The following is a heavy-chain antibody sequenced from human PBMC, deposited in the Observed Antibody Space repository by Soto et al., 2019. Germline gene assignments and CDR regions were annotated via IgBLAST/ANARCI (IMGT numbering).Heavy chain of an antibody. CDR2: FSDSGGST. CDR3: AKAFRVAGIHSCDY. D-gene: IGHD6-19*01. Sequence: ELQLLESGGGLVQPGGSLRLSCAASGFTFSTYAMSWVRQAPGKGLEWVSAFSDSGGSTYYADSVKGRFTISRDNSKNAPFLKINSLRAADTHIFYCAKAFRVAGIHSCDYWGQGTLVTVSS. J-gene: IGHJ4*02. CDR1: GFTFSTYA. V-gene: IGHV3-23*01.